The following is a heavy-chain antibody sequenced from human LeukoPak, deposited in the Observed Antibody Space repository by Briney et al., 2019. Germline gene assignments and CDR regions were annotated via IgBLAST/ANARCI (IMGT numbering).Heavy chain of an antibody. CDR3: ASLRRDGYMGYYYYMDV. CDR1: GFTFSDYY. D-gene: IGHD5-24*01. Sequence: RGSLRLSCAASGFTFSDYYMSWIRQAPGKGLEWVSYISSSGSTIYYADSVKGRFTISRDNAKNSLYLQMNSLRAEDTAVYYCASLRRDGYMGYYYYMDVWGKGTTVTVSS. CDR2: ISSSGSTI. J-gene: IGHJ6*03. V-gene: IGHV3-11*04.